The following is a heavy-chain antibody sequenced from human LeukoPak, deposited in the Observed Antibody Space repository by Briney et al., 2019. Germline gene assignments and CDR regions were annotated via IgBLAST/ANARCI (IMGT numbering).Heavy chain of an antibody. Sequence: ASVKVSCKASGYTFTSYGISWVRQAYGQWLEWMGWISAYNGNTNYAQKLQGRVTMTTDTSTSTAHMELRSLRSDDTAVYYCARVRGNFDYWGQGTLVTVSS. V-gene: IGHV1-18*04. CDR2: ISAYNGNT. J-gene: IGHJ4*02. CDR1: GYTFTSYG. D-gene: IGHD3-10*01. CDR3: ARVRGNFDY.